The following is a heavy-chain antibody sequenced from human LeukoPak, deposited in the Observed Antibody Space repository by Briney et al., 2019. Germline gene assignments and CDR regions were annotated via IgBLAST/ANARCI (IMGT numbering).Heavy chain of an antibody. Sequence: PSETLSLTCAVYGGSFSGYYWSWIRQPPGKGLEWIGEINHSGSTNYNPSLKSRVTIPVDTSKNQFSLKLSSVTAADTAVYYCARAGLRYSSSWYPKNIPDFDYWGQGTLVTVSS. CDR2: INHSGST. D-gene: IGHD6-13*01. J-gene: IGHJ4*02. V-gene: IGHV4-34*01. CDR3: ARAGLRYSSSWYPKNIPDFDY. CDR1: GGSFSGYY.